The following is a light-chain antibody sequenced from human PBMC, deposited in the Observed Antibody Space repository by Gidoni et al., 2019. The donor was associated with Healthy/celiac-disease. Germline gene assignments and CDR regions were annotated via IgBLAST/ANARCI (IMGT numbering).Light chain of an antibody. CDR2: GKN. J-gene: IGLJ1*01. Sequence: SSELTQDPAVSVASVQTVRITCQGDSLRSYYASWYQQKPGQAPVLVIYGKNNRPSAIPDRFSGSSSGNTASLTITGAQAEDEANYYCNSRDSSGNHLGGVYGTGTKVTVL. CDR3: NSRDSSGNHLGGV. CDR1: SLRSYY. V-gene: IGLV3-19*01.